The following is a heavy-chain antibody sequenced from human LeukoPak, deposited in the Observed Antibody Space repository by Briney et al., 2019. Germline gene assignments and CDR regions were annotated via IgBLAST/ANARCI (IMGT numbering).Heavy chain of an antibody. Sequence: SETLSLTCAVYGGSFSGYYWSWIRQPPGKGLEWIGEINHSGSTNYNPSLKSRVTISVDTSKNQFSLKLSSVTAADTAVYYCARAMGWYDRNNDYWGQGTLVTVSS. CDR3: ARAMGWYDRNNDY. CDR1: GGSFSGYY. D-gene: IGHD6-19*01. CDR2: INHSGST. V-gene: IGHV4-34*01. J-gene: IGHJ4*02.